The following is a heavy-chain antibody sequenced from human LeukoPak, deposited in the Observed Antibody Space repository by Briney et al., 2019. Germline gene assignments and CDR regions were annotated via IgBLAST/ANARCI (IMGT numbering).Heavy chain of an antibody. V-gene: IGHV1-2*06. CDR3: ARERTIAARKGDWFDP. Sequence: ASVKVSRKASGYTFTGYYMHWVRQAPGPGLEWMGRINPNSGGTNYAPNFQGRVTMTRDTTLSTAYMELSRLRSDDKALYYFARERTIAARKGDWFDPWGQGTLVTVSS. CDR1: GYTFTGYY. CDR2: INPNSGGT. D-gene: IGHD6-6*01. J-gene: IGHJ5*02.